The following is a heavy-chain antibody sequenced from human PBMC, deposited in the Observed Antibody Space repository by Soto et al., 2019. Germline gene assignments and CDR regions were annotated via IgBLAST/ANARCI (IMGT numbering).Heavy chain of an antibody. CDR1: GASISTGGYS. CDR2: IYESGRT. J-gene: IGHJ5*02. V-gene: IGHV4-30-2*01. CDR3: ARGDRYSGSFSDYFDP. D-gene: IGHD1-26*01. Sequence: SETLSLTCIVSGASISTGGYSWSWIRQPPGKGPEWIGYIYESGRTYYKPSLKSRASISMDKSRNQFSVRLTSVTAADTAVYFCARGDRYSGSFSDYFDPWGQGTLVTDSS.